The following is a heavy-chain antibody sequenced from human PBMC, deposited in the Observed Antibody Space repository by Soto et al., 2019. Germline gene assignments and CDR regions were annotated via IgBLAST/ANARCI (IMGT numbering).Heavy chain of an antibody. CDR1: GGTFSSYT. CDR3: ASGGYSGSYDY. J-gene: IGHJ4*02. CDR2: IIPILGIA. D-gene: IGHD1-26*01. V-gene: IGHV1-69*02. Sequence: QVQLVQSGAEVKKPGSSVKVSCKASGGTFSSYTISWVRQAPGQGLEWMGRIIPILGIANYAQKFQGRVTITADKSTSTAYMELSSLRSEDTAVYYCASGGYSGSYDYWGQGTLVTVSS.